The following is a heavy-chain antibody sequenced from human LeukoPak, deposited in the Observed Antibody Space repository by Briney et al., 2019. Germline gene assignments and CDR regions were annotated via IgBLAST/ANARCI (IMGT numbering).Heavy chain of an antibody. V-gene: IGHV3-66*01. CDR3: ARESIDNYCSSTSCYLGYFDY. CDR2: IYSGGST. D-gene: IGHD2-2*01. CDR1: GFTFSDYY. J-gene: IGHJ4*02. Sequence: GGSLRLSCTASGFTFSDYYMSWVRQAPGKGLEWVSVIYSGGSTYYADSVKGRFTISRDNSKNTLYLQMNSLRAEDTAVYYCARESIDNYCSSTSCYLGYFDYWGQGTLVTVSS.